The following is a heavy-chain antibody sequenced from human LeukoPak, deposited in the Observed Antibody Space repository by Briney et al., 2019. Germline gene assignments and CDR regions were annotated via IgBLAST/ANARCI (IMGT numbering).Heavy chain of an antibody. CDR2: INHSGST. V-gene: IGHV4-34*01. CDR1: GGSFSGYY. Sequence: SETLSLTCAVYGGSFSGYYWSWIRQPPGKGLEWIGEINHSGSTNYNPSLKSRVTISVDTSKNQFSLKLSSVTAADTAVYYCASSGDYRFDYWGQGTLVTVSS. CDR3: ASSGDYRFDY. D-gene: IGHD4-17*01. J-gene: IGHJ4*02.